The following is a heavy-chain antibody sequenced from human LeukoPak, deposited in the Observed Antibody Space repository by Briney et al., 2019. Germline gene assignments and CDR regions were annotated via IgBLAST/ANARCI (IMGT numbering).Heavy chain of an antibody. CDR2: IYTRGST. V-gene: IGHV4-4*07. CDR1: GGSISSYY. D-gene: IGHD3-22*01. CDR3: AGEGHYYDSSGYYYGGEDY. Sequence: SETLSLTCTVSGGSISSYYWSWVRQPAGKGLEWIGRIYTRGSTNYNPSLKSRVTMSVDTSKNQFSLKLSSVTAADTAVYYCAGEGHYYDSSGYYYGGEDYWGQGTLVTVSS. J-gene: IGHJ4*02.